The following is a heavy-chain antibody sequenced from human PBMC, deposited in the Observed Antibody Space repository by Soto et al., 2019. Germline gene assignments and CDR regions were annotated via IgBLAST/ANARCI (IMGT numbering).Heavy chain of an antibody. D-gene: IGHD3-10*01. CDR1: GFTFSNYV. CDR3: ARDVRSRYFDL. V-gene: IGHV3-33*01. J-gene: IGHJ2*01. CDR2: IFYDGSRE. Sequence: GGSLRLSCAASGFTFSNYVMHWIRQAPGKGLEWVAVIFYDGSREYYAGSVKGRFTISRDNSKNTLSLQMNSLRAEDTAVYYCARDVRSRYFDLWGRGTLVTVSS.